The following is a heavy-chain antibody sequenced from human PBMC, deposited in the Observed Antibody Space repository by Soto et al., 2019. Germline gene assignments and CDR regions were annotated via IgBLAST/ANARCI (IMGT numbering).Heavy chain of an antibody. CDR3: AKKGRYRAFDI. CDR1: GFTFSSYA. Sequence: GGSLRLSCAASGFTFSSYAMSWVRQAPGKGLEWVSAISGSGGSTYYVDSVKGRFTISRDNSKNPLYLQMNSLRAEVSAVYYCAKKGRYRAFDIWGQGTMVTVSS. D-gene: IGHD2-15*01. CDR2: ISGSGGST. V-gene: IGHV3-23*01. J-gene: IGHJ3*02.